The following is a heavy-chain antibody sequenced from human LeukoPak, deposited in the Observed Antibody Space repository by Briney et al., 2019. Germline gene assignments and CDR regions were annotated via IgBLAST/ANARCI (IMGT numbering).Heavy chain of an antibody. CDR2: ISAYNGNT. Sequence: ASVKVSCKASGYTFTSYGISWVRQAPGQGLEWMGWISAYNGNTNYAQKLQGRVTITTDTSTSTAYMELRSLRSDDTAVYYCARDIVLMVRDAFDIWGQGTMVTVSS. CDR1: GYTFTSYG. CDR3: ARDIVLMVRDAFDI. D-gene: IGHD2-8*01. V-gene: IGHV1-18*01. J-gene: IGHJ3*02.